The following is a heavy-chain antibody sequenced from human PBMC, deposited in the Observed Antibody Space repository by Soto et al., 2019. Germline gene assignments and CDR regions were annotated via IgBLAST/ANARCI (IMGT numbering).Heavy chain of an antibody. CDR2: INPSGGST. V-gene: IGHV1-46*01. D-gene: IGHD3-22*01. Sequence: ASVKVSCKASGYTFTSYYMHWVRQAPGQGLEWMGIINPSGGSTSYAQKFQGRVTMTRDTSTSTVYMELSSLRSEDTAVYYCARDTHSSGYYSAYYYYGMDVWGQGTTVTVSS. CDR3: ARDTHSSGYYSAYYYYGMDV. J-gene: IGHJ6*02. CDR1: GYTFTSYY.